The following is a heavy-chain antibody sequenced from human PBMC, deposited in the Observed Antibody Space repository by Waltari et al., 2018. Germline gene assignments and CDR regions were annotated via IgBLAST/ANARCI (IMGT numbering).Heavy chain of an antibody. Sequence: QVQLQESGPGLVKPSETLSLACSVSGGSISRGSYYWSWVRQPAGKGLEWIGYIYTSGNTNYNPSLMGRVTISVDTSKNQFSLKLSSVTAADTAVYFCARGVGDKNFFHYWGQGTLVTVSS. V-gene: IGHV4-61*09. J-gene: IGHJ4*02. CDR3: ARGVGDKNFFHY. CDR1: GGSISRGSYY. CDR2: IYTSGNT. D-gene: IGHD3-10*01.